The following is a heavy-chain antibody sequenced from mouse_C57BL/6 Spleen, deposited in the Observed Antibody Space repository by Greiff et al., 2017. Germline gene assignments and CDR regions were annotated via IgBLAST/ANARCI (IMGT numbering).Heavy chain of an antibody. J-gene: IGHJ2*01. CDR3: ARQDDGYDY. CDR2: ISSGGSYT. CDR1: GFTFSSYG. Sequence: EVKLVESGGDLVKPGGSLKLSCAASGFTFSSYGLSWVRQTPDKRLEWVATISSGGSYTYYPDSVKGRFTISRDNAKNTLYLQMSSLKSEDTAMYYCARQDDGYDYWGQGTTRTVSS. D-gene: IGHD2-3*01. V-gene: IGHV5-6*02.